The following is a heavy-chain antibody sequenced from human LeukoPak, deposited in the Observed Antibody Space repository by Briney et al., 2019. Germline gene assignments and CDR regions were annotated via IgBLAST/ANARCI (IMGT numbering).Heavy chain of an antibody. Sequence: GASVKVSCKASGYTFTSYAMNWVRQAPRQGLEWMGWINTNTGNPTCAQGFTGRFVFSLDTSVSTAYLQISSLKAEDTAVYYCASSYSTNLDYWGQGTLVTVSS. J-gene: IGHJ4*02. CDR1: GYTFTSYA. CDR2: INTNTGNP. D-gene: IGHD6-13*01. V-gene: IGHV7-4-1*02. CDR3: ASSYSTNLDY.